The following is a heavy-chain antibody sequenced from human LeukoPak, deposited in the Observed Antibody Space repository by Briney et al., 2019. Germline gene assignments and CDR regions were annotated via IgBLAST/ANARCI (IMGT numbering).Heavy chain of an antibody. J-gene: IGHJ4*02. D-gene: IGHD6-13*01. Sequence: ASVKVSCKASGYTFTSYDINWVRQATGQGLEWMGWMNPNSGNAGYAQKFQGRVTMTRNTSISTAYLQWSSLKASDTAMYYCARHGTLAAAGTIDYWGQGTLVTVSS. V-gene: IGHV1-8*01. CDR3: ARHGTLAAAGTIDY. CDR2: MNPNSGNA. CDR1: GYTFTSYD.